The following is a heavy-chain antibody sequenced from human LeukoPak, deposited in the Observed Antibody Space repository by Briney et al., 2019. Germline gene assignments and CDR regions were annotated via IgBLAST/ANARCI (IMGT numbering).Heavy chain of an antibody. Sequence: SETLSLTCTVSGGSISSGSYYWSWIRQPAGKGLEWIGRIYTSGSTNHNPSLKSRVTISVDTSKNQFSLKLSSVTAADTAVYYCARELISRYSSSWYYFDYWGQGTLVTVSS. CDR2: IYTSGST. D-gene: IGHD6-13*01. CDR3: ARELISRYSSSWYYFDY. V-gene: IGHV4-61*02. CDR1: GGSISSGSYY. J-gene: IGHJ4*02.